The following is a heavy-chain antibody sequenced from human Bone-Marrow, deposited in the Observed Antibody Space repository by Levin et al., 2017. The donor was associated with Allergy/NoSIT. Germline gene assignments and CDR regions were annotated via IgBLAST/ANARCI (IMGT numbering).Heavy chain of an antibody. V-gene: IGHV3-30*18. CDR1: GFTFSSYG. Sequence: QSGGSLRLSCAASGFTFSSYGVHWVRQAPGKGLEWVAVISYDGSNKYYADSVKGRFTISRDNSKNTLYLQMNSLRAEDTAVYYCAKDSSGWYRDFDYWGQGTLVTVSS. CDR2: ISYDGSNK. CDR3: AKDSSGWYRDFDY. D-gene: IGHD6-19*01. J-gene: IGHJ4*02.